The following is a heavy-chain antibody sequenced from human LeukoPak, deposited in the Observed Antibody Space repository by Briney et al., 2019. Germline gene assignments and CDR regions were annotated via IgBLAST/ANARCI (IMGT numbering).Heavy chain of an antibody. D-gene: IGHD5-24*01. V-gene: IGHV3-48*03. Sequence: GGSLRLSCAASGFTFSSYEMNWVRQAPGKGLEWVSYISSSGSTIYYADSVKGRFTISRDNAKNSLYLQMNSLRAEDTAMYYCAKDLEVATMDHRGQGTPGTVSP. J-gene: IGHJ4*01. CDR3: AKDLEVATMDH. CDR2: ISSSGSTI. CDR1: GFTFSSYE.